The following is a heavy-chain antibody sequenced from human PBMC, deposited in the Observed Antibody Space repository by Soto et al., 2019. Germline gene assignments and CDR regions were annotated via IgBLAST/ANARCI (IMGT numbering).Heavy chain of an antibody. Sequence: PGGSLRLSCAASGFTVSSYWMSWVRQAPGKGLEWVANIKQGGSEKYDVDGVKGRFTISRNNAKNSLYLQMNSLRAEDTAVYYCARDRDIAALDYWGQGTLVTVSS. D-gene: IGHD6-6*01. CDR3: ARDRDIAALDY. CDR1: GFTVSSYW. V-gene: IGHV3-7*03. CDR2: IKQGGSEK. J-gene: IGHJ4*02.